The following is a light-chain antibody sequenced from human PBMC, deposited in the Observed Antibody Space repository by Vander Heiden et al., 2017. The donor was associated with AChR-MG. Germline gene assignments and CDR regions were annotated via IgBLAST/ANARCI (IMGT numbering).Light chain of an antibody. CDR3: SSYTSSSTLVV. Sequence: QSALTQPASVSGSPGQSIPISYTGTSSDGGSYNYVSWYQQHPGKAPKLMIYDVSNRPSGVSNRFSGSKSGNTASLTISGLQAEDEADYYCSSYTSSSTLVVFGGGTKLTVL. V-gene: IGLV2-14*01. CDR2: DVS. J-gene: IGLJ2*01. CDR1: SSDGGSYNY.